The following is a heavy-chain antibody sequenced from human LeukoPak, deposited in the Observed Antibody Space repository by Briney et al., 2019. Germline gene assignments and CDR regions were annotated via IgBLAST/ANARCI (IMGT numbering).Heavy chain of an antibody. CDR2: IYSGGST. J-gene: IGHJ4*02. Sequence: GGSLRLSCAASGFTVSSNYMSWVRQAPGKGLEWVSVIYSGGSTYYADSVKGRFTISRDNSKNTLYLQMNSLRAEDTAVYYCARGTPIRSIHFDYWGQGTLVTVSS. CDR3: ARGTPIRSIHFDY. D-gene: IGHD3-3*01. CDR1: GFTVSSNY. V-gene: IGHV3-66*01.